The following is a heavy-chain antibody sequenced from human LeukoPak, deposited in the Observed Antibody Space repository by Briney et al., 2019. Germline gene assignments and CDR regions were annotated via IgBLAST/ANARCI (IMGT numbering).Heavy chain of an antibody. CDR1: GFTVSSNY. D-gene: IGHD6-19*01. J-gene: IGHJ4*02. Sequence: GGSLRLSCAASGFTVSSNYMSWVRQAPGKGLEWVSVIYSCGSTYYADSVKGRFTISRDNSKNTLYLQMNSLRAEDTAVYYCARRGLSVAGPYDYWGQGTLVTVSS. V-gene: IGHV3-66*04. CDR2: IYSCGST. CDR3: ARRGLSVAGPYDY.